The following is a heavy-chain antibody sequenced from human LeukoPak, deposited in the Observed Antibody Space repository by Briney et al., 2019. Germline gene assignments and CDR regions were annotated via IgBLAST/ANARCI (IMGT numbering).Heavy chain of an antibody. D-gene: IGHD6-13*01. J-gene: IGHJ4*02. CDR1: GGSFSGYY. CDR3: ARDTGSSWYGGPFDS. Sequence: SEALSLTCAVYGGSFSGYYWSWIRQPPGRGLEWIGEINHSGSTNYNPSLKSRVTTSVDTSKNQFSLKLSSVTAADTAVYYCARDTGSSWYGGPFDSWGQGTLVTVSS. CDR2: INHSGST. V-gene: IGHV4-34*01.